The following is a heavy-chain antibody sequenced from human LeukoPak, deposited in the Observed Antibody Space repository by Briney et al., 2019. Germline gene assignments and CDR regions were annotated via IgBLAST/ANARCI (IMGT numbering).Heavy chain of an antibody. V-gene: IGHV1-69*13. CDR2: IVPIFGTA. CDR3: ARVVNPTYCSSPRCYWKGWFDP. J-gene: IGHJ5*02. CDR1: GYTFTTYA. Sequence: SVKVSCKASGYTFTTYAMNWVRQAPGQGLEWMGGIVPIFGTANYAQKFQGRVTITADESTGTAYMDLSSLRYEDTAVYYCARVVNPTYCSSPRCYWKGWFDPWGQGTLVTVSS. D-gene: IGHD2-2*01.